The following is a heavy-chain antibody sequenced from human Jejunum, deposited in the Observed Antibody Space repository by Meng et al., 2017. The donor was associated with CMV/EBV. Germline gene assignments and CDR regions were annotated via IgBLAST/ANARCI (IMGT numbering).Heavy chain of an antibody. Sequence: QMRLQESGPGLVRPSQTLSLTCTVXNTSINTNDFYWSWIRQSPGKGLEWIGYNFHSGTTYYNPSLKSRVTISVDTSSNQFSLRLNSVTAADTAVYYCASVAYCGGDCWGWFDPWGQGTLVTVSS. CDR2: NFHSGTT. D-gene: IGHD2-21*02. CDR1: NTSINTNDFY. CDR3: ASVAYCGGDCWGWFDP. V-gene: IGHV4-30-4*08. J-gene: IGHJ5*02.